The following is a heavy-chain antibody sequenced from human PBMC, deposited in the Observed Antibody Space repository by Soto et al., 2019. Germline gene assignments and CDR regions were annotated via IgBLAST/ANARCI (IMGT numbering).Heavy chain of an antibody. CDR1: GGSISSYY. V-gene: IGHV4-59*01. CDR3: ARHANVCFPLYYYYYGMDV. CDR2: IYYSGST. Sequence: QVQLQESGPGLVKPSETLSLTCTVSGGSISSYYWSWIRQPPGKGLEWIGYIYYSGSTHYNPSLNSRSTISVDTSNNPSPLKLSPVTAADTAVYYCARHANVCFPLYYYYYGMDVWGQGTTVTVSS. D-gene: IGHD3-16*01. J-gene: IGHJ6*02.